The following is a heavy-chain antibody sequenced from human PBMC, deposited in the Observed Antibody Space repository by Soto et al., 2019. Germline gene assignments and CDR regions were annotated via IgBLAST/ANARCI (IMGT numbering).Heavy chain of an antibody. V-gene: IGHV4-31*03. Sequence: QVQLQESAPGLVKPSQTLSLTCTVSGGSISSGGYYWSWIRQHPGKGLEWIGYIYYRGSTYYNLSLKGRVTISVDTSKNQFSLKLSAVTAADTAVYYCARAGDVVPAAMFVVNGAFDIWGQGTMVTVSS. J-gene: IGHJ3*02. CDR3: ARAGDVVPAAMFVVNGAFDI. D-gene: IGHD2-2*01. CDR2: IYYRGST. CDR1: GGSISSGGYY.